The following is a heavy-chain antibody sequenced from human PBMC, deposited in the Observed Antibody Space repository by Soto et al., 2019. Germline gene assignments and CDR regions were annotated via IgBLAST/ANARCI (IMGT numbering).Heavy chain of an antibody. V-gene: IGHV3-11*01. CDR1: GFTFSDYY. D-gene: IGHD2-15*01. Sequence: GGSLRLSCAASGFTFSDYYMSLIRQAPGKGLEWVSYISSSGSTIYYADSVKGRFTISRDNAKNSLYLQMNSLRAEDTAVYYCATTSVYCSGGSCYANWYFDLWGRGTLVTVSS. CDR2: ISSSGSTI. CDR3: ATTSVYCSGGSCYANWYFDL. J-gene: IGHJ2*01.